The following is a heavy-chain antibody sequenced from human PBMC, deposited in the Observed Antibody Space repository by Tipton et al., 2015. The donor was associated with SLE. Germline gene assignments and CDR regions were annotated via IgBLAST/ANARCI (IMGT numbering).Heavy chain of an antibody. Sequence: SLRLSCAASGFTVSSNYMSWVRQAPGKGLEWVSVIYSGGSTYYADSVKGRFTISRDNSKNTLYLQMNSLRAEDTAVYYCAKQGGRYSSGWYSDAFDIWGQGTMVTVSS. CDR3: AKQGGRYSSGWYSDAFDI. J-gene: IGHJ3*02. D-gene: IGHD6-19*01. CDR2: IYSGGST. V-gene: IGHV3-53*01. CDR1: GFTVSSNY.